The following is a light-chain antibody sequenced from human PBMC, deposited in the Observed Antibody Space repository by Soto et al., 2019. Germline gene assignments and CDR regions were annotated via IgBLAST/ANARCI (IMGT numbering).Light chain of an antibody. CDR2: AAS. J-gene: IGKJ4*01. V-gene: IGKV3-20*01. Sequence: EIVLTQSPGTLSLSPGERATLSCRASQSVSSSYVAWYQLKPGQPPRLFIYAASSRSTGIPDSFSGSGPGTDFSLSISRLEPEDFAVYYCQQYGSSRPTFGGGTKVELK. CDR3: QQYGSSRPT. CDR1: QSVSSSY.